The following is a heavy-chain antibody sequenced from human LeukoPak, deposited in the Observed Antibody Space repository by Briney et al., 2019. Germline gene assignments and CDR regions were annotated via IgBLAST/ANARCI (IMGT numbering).Heavy chain of an antibody. J-gene: IGHJ4*02. Sequence: GGSPRLSCSASGLTVTNAWMNWVRQAPGEGLDWVGRIASKTDGGATDYAAPVKGRFTISRDDSKNTLNLQMNSLKTEDTAVYYCTTGIRGDWGQGTLVTVSS. V-gene: IGHV3-15*07. D-gene: IGHD3-10*01. CDR3: TTGIRGD. CDR2: IASKTDGGAT. CDR1: GLTVTNAW.